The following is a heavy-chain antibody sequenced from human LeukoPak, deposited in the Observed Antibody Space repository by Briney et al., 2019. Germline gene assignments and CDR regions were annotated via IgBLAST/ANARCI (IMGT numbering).Heavy chain of an antibody. D-gene: IGHD6-6*01. CDR1: GYTFTGYY. J-gene: IGHJ5*02. CDR2: INPNSGTT. CDR3: ASIAARRDLRPPVP. Sequence: LGASVKVSCKASGYTFTGYYIHWVRQAPGQGLEWMGWINPNSGTTNCAQKFQGRVTMTRDTSISTAYMELNRLRSDDTAIHYCASIAARRDLRPPVPWGQGTLVTVSS. V-gene: IGHV1-2*03.